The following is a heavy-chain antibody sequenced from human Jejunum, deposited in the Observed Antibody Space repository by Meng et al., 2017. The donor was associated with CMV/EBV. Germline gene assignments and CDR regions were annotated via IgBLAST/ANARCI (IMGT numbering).Heavy chain of an antibody. D-gene: IGHD3-3*01. Sequence: QVHLKESGPGLVKPSETLSLTCTVSGGSINTYFWSWMRQPAGEGLEWIGRVSPSGSTEYNPSLESRVTLSVDTSENQLSLKVNSVTAADTAVYFCAREWIWSGPMEDWGQGTLVTVSS. CDR1: GGSINTYF. CDR2: VSPSGST. V-gene: IGHV4-4*07. CDR3: AREWIWSGPMED. J-gene: IGHJ1*01.